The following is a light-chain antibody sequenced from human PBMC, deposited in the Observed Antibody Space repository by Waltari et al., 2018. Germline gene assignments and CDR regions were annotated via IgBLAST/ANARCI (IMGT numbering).Light chain of an antibody. Sequence: QSALTQPPSASGSPGQSVTIPCPGTSSDVGGYNSVSWYQQHPGKAPKLMIYEVSKRPSGIPDRFAVSKSGNAASLIVSGLQAEDEADYHCSSYADSDNLVFGGGTKLTVL. V-gene: IGLV2-8*01. CDR3: SSYADSDNLV. J-gene: IGLJ3*02. CDR1: SSDVGGYNS. CDR2: EVS.